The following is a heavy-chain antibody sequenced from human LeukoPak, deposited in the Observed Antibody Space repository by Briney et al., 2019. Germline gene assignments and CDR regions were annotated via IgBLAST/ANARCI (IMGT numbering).Heavy chain of an antibody. CDR1: GGTFSSYA. J-gene: IGHJ4*02. Sequence: PGASVKVSCKASGGTFSSYAISWVRQAPGQGLEWMGGIIPIFGTANYAQKFQGRVTITADESTSTAYMELSSLRSEDTAVYYCARSPVVVVDQKLRLFDYWGQGTLVTVSS. CDR3: ARSPVVVVDQKLRLFDY. V-gene: IGHV1-69*13. CDR2: IIPIFGTA. D-gene: IGHD2-15*01.